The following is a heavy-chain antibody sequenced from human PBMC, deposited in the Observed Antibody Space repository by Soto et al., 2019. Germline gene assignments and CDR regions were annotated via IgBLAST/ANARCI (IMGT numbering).Heavy chain of an antibody. CDR2: ISPDGSEE. CDR1: GFTFSGYW. D-gene: IGHD2-8*02. V-gene: IGHV3-7*04. Sequence: EVQLVESGGGLVQPGGSLRLSCAASGFTFSGYWMTWVRQAPGKGLEGVANISPDGSEEYYVDSVKGRFTISRDNAKNWVYLQLNSLSGEETALYYCTGDLHHDPGPWGQGTQLTVSS. CDR3: TGDLHHDPGP. J-gene: IGHJ5*02.